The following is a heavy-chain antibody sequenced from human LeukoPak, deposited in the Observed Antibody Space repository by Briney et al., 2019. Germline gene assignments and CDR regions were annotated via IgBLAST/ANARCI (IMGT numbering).Heavy chain of an antibody. V-gene: IGHV3-23*01. Sequence: GGSLRLSCVASGFTITTYAMNWVRQAPWKGREGVSVTSDNGESIYYADSVKDRFTISRDIPRNTLYLQMNSLRDDDTAVYYCAKRLRDGYNSPIDYWGQGILVTVSS. D-gene: IGHD5-24*01. CDR3: AKRLRDGYNSPIDY. CDR2: TSDNGESI. CDR1: GFTITTYA. J-gene: IGHJ4*02.